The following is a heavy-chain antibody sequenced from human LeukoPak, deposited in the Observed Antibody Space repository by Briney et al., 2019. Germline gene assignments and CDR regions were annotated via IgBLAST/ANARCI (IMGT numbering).Heavy chain of an antibody. Sequence: YMSSSSSYTNYADSVKGRFTISRDNAKNSLYLQMNSLRAEDTAVYYCARLARRVYSDPTVSYFDYWGQGTLVTVSS. CDR3: ARLARRVYSDPTVSYFDY. V-gene: IGHV3-11*06. CDR2: SSSSYT. CDR1: Y. J-gene: IGHJ4*02. D-gene: IGHD4-17*01.